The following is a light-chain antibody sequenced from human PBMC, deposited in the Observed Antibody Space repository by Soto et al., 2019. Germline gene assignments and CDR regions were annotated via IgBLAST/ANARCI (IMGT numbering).Light chain of an antibody. J-gene: IGLJ1*01. CDR2: DVY. V-gene: IGLV2-14*03. Sequence: QSVLTQPASVSASPGQSITISCTGTRGDIGGYNYVSWYQQHPGKAPKLMIYDVYHRPSGVSNRFSASKSGNTASLTISGLQAEYEADYYCSSYTSSKTLVFGTGTKVTVL. CDR3: SSYTSSKTLV. CDR1: RGDIGGYNY.